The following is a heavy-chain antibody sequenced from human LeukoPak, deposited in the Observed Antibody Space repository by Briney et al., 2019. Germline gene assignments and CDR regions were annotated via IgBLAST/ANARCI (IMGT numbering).Heavy chain of an antibody. V-gene: IGHV3-48*02. Sequence: GGSLRLSCAASGFTFSSYAMHWVRQAPGKGLEWVSYISSSSNTIYYAASVKGRFTISRDNAKNSLYLQMNGLRDEDTAVYYCARDRDPQYSYGDNFDYWGQGTLVTVSS. CDR3: ARDRDPQYSYGDNFDY. J-gene: IGHJ4*02. CDR1: GFTFSSYA. D-gene: IGHD5-18*01. CDR2: ISSSSNTI.